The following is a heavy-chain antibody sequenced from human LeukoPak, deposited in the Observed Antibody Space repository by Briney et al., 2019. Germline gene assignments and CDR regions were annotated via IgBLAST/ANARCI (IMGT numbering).Heavy chain of an antibody. CDR3: ARTPYYYDSRPTYMDV. J-gene: IGHJ6*03. Sequence: GGSLRLSCAASRFTFSDFYMSWIRQAPGKGLEWVSHISSSGTTIYYADSVKGRFTISRDNAKNSLYLQMNSLRAEDTAVYYCARTPYYYDSRPTYMDVWGKGTTVTISS. CDR2: ISSSGTTI. V-gene: IGHV3-11*01. D-gene: IGHD3-22*01. CDR1: RFTFSDFY.